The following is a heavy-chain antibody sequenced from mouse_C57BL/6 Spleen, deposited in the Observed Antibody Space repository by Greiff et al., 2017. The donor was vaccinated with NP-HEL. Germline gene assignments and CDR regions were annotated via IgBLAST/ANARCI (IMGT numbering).Heavy chain of an antibody. CDR2: IYPGSGST. V-gene: IGHV1-55*01. CDR1: GYTFTSYW. CDR3: ARGGGTDYYAMDY. J-gene: IGHJ4*01. Sequence: QVQLQQPGAELVKPGASVKMSCKASGYTFTSYWITWVKQRPGQGLEWIGDIYPGSGSTNYNEKFKSKATLTVDTSSSTAYMQLSSLTSEDSAVYYCARGGGTDYYAMDYWGQGTSVTVSS. D-gene: IGHD4-1*01.